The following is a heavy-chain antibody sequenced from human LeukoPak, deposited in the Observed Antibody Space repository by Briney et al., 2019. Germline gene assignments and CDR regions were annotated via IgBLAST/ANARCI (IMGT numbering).Heavy chain of an antibody. V-gene: IGHV4-34*01. CDR2: INHSGST. Sequence: SETLSLTCAVYGGSFSGYYWSWIRQPPGKGLKWIGEINHSGSTNYNPSLKSRVTISVDTSKNQFSLKLSSVTAADTAVYYCARFVKYCSGGSCYSDYWGQGTLVTVSS. CDR3: ARFVKYCSGGSCYSDY. CDR1: GGSFSGYY. J-gene: IGHJ4*02. D-gene: IGHD2-15*01.